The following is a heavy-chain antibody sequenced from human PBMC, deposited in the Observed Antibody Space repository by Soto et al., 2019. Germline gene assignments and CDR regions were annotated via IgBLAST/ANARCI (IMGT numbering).Heavy chain of an antibody. CDR2: ILPLFAKT. CDR1: GGSFNSDS. D-gene: IGHD3-16*01. CDR3: ARDRAYGSLDY. J-gene: IGHJ4*02. Sequence: QVRLVQSGAEVKKPGSSMKVSCKASGGSFNSDSMTWVRQAPGQGLEWMGRILPLFAKTTYAQQFQGRVTITADKATSTVYRELNSLTSQDTAVYYCARDRAYGSLDYWGQGTLVAVSS. V-gene: IGHV1-69*08.